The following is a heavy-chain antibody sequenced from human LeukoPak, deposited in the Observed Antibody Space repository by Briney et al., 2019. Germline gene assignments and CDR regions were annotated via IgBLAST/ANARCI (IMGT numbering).Heavy chain of an antibody. CDR3: ARDSGNYFFYY. J-gene: IGHJ4*02. Sequence: SVKVSCTTSGGTFSSYAITWVRQAPGQGLEWMGGIIPIFGTANYAQKFQGRVTIKADGSTSTAYMELSSLRSEDTAVYYCARDSGNYFFYYWGQGTLVTVSS. CDR1: GGTFSSYA. D-gene: IGHD1-26*01. CDR2: IIPIFGTA. V-gene: IGHV1-69*13.